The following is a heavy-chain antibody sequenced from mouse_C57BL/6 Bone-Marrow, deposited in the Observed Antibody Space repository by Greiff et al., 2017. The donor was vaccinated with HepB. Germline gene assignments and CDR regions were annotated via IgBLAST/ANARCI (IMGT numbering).Heavy chain of an antibody. CDR3: AMNWDPFDY. V-gene: IGHV1-50*01. CDR1: GYTFTSYW. Sequence: QVQLQQPGAELVKPGASVKLSCKASGYTFTSYWMQWVKQRPGQGLEWIGEIDPSDSYTNYNQKFKGKATLTVDTSSSTAYMQLSSLTSEDSAVYYCAMNWDPFDYWGQGTTLTVSS. J-gene: IGHJ2*01. D-gene: IGHD4-1*01. CDR2: IDPSDSYT.